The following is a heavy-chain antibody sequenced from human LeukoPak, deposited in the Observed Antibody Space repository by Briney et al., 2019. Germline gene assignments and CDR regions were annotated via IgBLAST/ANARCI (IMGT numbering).Heavy chain of an antibody. V-gene: IGHV4-4*02. CDR3: ARVKLRLGELSFRVNWFDP. CDR2: IYHSGST. D-gene: IGHD3-16*02. CDR1: GGSISSSNW. J-gene: IGHJ5*02. Sequence: SETLSLTCAVSGGSISSSNWWSWVRQPPGKGLEWIGEIYHSGSTNYNPSLKSRVTISVDKSKNQFSLKLSSVTAADTAVYYCARVKLRLGELSFRVNWFDPWGQGTLVTVSS.